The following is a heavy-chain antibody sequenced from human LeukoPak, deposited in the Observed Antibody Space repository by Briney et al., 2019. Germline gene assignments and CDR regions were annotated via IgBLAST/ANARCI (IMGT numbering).Heavy chain of an antibody. V-gene: IGHV1-18*01. J-gene: IGHJ6*02. CDR1: GYTFTSYG. D-gene: IGHD4-17*01. CDR3: ARLGDYGFLYYGMDV. Sequence: ASVTVSCKASGYTFTSYGISWVRQAPGQGLEWMGWISTYNGNTNYAQKLQGRVTMTTDTSTTTVYMELRSLRSDDTAVYYCARLGDYGFLYYGMDVWGQGTTVTVSS. CDR2: ISTYNGNT.